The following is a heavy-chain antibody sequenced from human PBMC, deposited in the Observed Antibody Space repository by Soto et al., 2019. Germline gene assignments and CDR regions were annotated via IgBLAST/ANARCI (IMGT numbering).Heavy chain of an antibody. Sequence: EVQLVESGGGLVQPGESLRLACVASGFSFSSYWMHWVRQAPGKGLVWVARIAPTTTSAGSVEGRFAISRDNAKNTLYLEMNTLRHEDTAVYYCARGGRYYYMDVWGNGTTVTVSS. D-gene: IGHD3-16*01. CDR2: IAPTT. V-gene: IGHV3-74*03. CDR3: ARGGRYYYMDV. J-gene: IGHJ6*03. CDR1: GFSFSSYW.